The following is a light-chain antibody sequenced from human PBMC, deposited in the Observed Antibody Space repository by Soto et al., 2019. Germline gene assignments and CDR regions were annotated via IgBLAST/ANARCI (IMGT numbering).Light chain of an antibody. CDR3: QQYYTYWT. CDR1: QSIDNW. CDR2: KAS. J-gene: IGKJ1*01. Sequence: DIQMTQSPSTLSASVGDGVTITCRASQSIDNWLAWYQQKPGKAPKVLIYKASTLESGVPSRFSGSGSGTEFSLTISSLQPDDFATDYCQQYYTYWTFGQGTKVEIK. V-gene: IGKV1-5*03.